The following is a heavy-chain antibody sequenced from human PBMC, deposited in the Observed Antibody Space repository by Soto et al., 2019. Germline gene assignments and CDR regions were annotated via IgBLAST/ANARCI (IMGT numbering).Heavy chain of an antibody. D-gene: IGHD3-22*01. V-gene: IGHV4-31*02. CDR3: ARALVTDYNSRDYHYYFAMDV. J-gene: IGHJ6*02. CDR1: GGPVSGDDLY. CDR2: VYHTGTT. Sequence: KASETLSLTCVVSGGPVSGDDLYWSWIRHLPGKGLEWIANVYHTGTTYYNPSLKSRVSMSVDTSQNQFSLILASVTAADTAVYYCARALVTDYNSRDYHYYFAMDVWGQVTSVTVSS.